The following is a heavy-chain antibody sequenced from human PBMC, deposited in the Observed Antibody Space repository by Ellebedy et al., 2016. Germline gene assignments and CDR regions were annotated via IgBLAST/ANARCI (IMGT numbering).Heavy chain of an antibody. V-gene: IGHV4-31*03. Sequence: LRLXCNVSGGSINSVGDYWSWIRQHPGKGLEWIGYIYYSGSTHYNPPLQSRVTISVDTSKNQFALKLSSVTAADTAVYYCARGKRGIAVVPPYMDVWGKGTTVTVSS. CDR3: ARGKRGIAVVPPYMDV. CDR2: IYYSGST. CDR1: GGSINSVGDY. J-gene: IGHJ6*03. D-gene: IGHD6-19*01.